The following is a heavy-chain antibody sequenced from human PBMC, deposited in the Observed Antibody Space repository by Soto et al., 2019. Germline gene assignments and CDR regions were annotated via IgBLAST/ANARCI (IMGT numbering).Heavy chain of an antibody. CDR1: GYTFTGYY. CDR3: ARGDYYDSSGYYYYYYGMDV. CDR2: INPNSGGT. D-gene: IGHD3-22*01. V-gene: IGHV1-2*04. Sequence: ASVKVSCKASGYTFTGYYMHWVRQAPGQGLEWMGWINPNSGGTNYAQKFQGWVTMTRDTSISTAYMELSRLRSDDTAVYYCARGDYYDSSGYYYYYYGMDVWGQGTTVTVSS. J-gene: IGHJ6*02.